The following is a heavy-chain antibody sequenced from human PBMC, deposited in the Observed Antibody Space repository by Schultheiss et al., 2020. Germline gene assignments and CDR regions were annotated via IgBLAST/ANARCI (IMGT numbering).Heavy chain of an antibody. CDR1: GFSLSTSGMC. Sequence: SGPTLVKPTQTLTLTCTFSGFSLSTSGMCVSWIRQPPGKALEWLARIDWDDDKYYSTSLKTRLTISKDTSKNQVVLTMTNMDPVDTATYYCAHSGIAAAFFDYWGQGTLVNGYS. CDR2: IDWDDDK. CDR3: AHSGIAAAFFDY. D-gene: IGHD6-13*01. V-gene: IGHV2-70*11. J-gene: IGHJ4*02.